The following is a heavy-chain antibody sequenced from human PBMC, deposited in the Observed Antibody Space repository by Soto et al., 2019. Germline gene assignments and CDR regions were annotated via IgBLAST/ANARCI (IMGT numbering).Heavy chain of an antibody. CDR3: AREVKEGLLDRGWFDP. D-gene: IGHD3-3*01. J-gene: IGHJ5*02. CDR2: INPRSGSA. V-gene: IGHV1-2*02. Sequence: ASVKVSCKASGYSFTANYIHWVRQAPGQGLESLGWINPRSGSAKYAQKFQGRVTMTRDTSITTAYMDLTSLTSDGTAVYYCAREVKEGLLDRGWFDPWGQGTQVTVSS. CDR1: GYSFTANY.